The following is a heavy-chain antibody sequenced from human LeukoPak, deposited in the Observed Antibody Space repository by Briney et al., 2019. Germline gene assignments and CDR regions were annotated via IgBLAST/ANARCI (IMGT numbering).Heavy chain of an antibody. CDR3: AKDPRIAAAGPYYFDY. D-gene: IGHD6-13*01. Sequence: PGGSLRLSCAASGFTFSSYAMSWVRQAPGKGLEWVSAISGSGGTTYYADSVKGRFTISRDNSKNMLHLQMNSLRAEDTAVYYCAKDPRIAAAGPYYFDYWGQGTLVTVSS. CDR1: GFTFSSYA. V-gene: IGHV3-23*01. CDR2: ISGSGGTT. J-gene: IGHJ4*02.